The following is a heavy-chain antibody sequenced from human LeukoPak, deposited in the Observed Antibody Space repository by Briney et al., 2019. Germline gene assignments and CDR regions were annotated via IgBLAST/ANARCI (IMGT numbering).Heavy chain of an antibody. V-gene: IGHV3-23*01. Sequence: PGGSLRLSCVASGSTFSTYTMNWIRQAPGKGLEWVSGSIGSGGSAFYADSVKGRFSISRDTSKNTLFLHMNNLRAGDTAVYYCATDSGAQRYWGQGTLVTVSS. CDR3: ATDSGAQRY. D-gene: IGHD1-26*01. J-gene: IGHJ4*02. CDR2: SIGSGGSA. CDR1: GSTFSTYT.